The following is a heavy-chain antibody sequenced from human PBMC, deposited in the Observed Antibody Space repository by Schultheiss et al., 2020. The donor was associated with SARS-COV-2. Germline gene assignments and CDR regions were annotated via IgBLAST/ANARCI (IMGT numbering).Heavy chain of an antibody. CDR2: ISWNSRTR. CDR1: GFTFDDYA. CDR3: AKDMKGGNSPYYYYGVDV. J-gene: IGHJ6*02. V-gene: IGHV3-9*01. D-gene: IGHD4-23*01. Sequence: GGSLRLSCAASGFTFDDYAMHWVRQAPGKGLEWVSSISWNSRTRGYADSVKGRFTISRDNAKNSLYLQMNSLRVEDTALYYCAKDMKGGNSPYYYYGVDVWGQGTTVTVSS.